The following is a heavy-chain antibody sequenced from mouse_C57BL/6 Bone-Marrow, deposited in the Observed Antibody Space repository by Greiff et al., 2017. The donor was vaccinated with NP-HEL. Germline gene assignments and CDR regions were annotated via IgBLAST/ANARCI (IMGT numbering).Heavy chain of an antibody. CDR3: ARDASNLYAMDY. Sequence: EVQVVESGGGLVQSGRSLRLSCATSGFTFSDFYMEWVRQAPGKGLEWIAASRNKANDYTTEYSASVKGRFIVSRDTSQSILYLQMNALRAEDTAIYYCARDASNLYAMDYWGQGTSVTVSS. CDR1: GFTFSDFY. V-gene: IGHV7-1*01. J-gene: IGHJ4*01. CDR2: SRNKANDYTT. D-gene: IGHD2-5*01.